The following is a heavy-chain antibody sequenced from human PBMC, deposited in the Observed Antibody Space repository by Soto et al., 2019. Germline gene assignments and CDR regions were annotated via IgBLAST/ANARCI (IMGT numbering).Heavy chain of an antibody. CDR3: AKPFPRHYCSGGSCYSPTDV. Sequence: GGSLRLSCAASGFTFSSYAMSWVRQAPGKGLEWVSAISGSGGRTYYADSVKGRFTISRNNSKNTLYLQMNSLRAESTAVYYCAKPFPRHYCSGGSCYSPTDVWGKGTTVTVSS. V-gene: IGHV3-23*01. CDR1: GFTFSSYA. J-gene: IGHJ6*04. D-gene: IGHD2-15*01. CDR2: ISGSGGRT.